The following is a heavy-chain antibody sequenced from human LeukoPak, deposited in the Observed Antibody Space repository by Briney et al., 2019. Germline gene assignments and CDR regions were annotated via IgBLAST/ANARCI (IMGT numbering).Heavy chain of an antibody. J-gene: IGHJ6*04. V-gene: IGHV4-34*01. CDR3: ARHPGYSSGWYPNYGMDV. Sequence: SETLSLTCAVYGGSFSGYYWSWIRQPPGKGLEWIGEINHSGSTNYNPSLKSRVTISVDTSKNQFSLKLSSVTAADTAVYYCARHPGYSSGWYPNYGMDVWGKGTTVTVSP. CDR1: GGSFSGYY. CDR2: INHSGST. D-gene: IGHD6-19*01.